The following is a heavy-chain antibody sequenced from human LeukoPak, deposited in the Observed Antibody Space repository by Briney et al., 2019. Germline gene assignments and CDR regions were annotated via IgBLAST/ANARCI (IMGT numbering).Heavy chain of an antibody. Sequence: RSLRLSCAASGFTFSSYGMHWVRQAPGKGLEWLAVMLYEGNNQYYPDSVKGRFTISRDNSKNTLFLQMNSLRADDTAVYYCAKSPVSYYPSYFDYLGQGTLVTVFS. CDR2: MLYEGNNQ. V-gene: IGHV3-30*18. CDR1: GFTFSSYG. J-gene: IGHJ4*02. D-gene: IGHD3-10*01. CDR3: AKSPVSYYPSYFDY.